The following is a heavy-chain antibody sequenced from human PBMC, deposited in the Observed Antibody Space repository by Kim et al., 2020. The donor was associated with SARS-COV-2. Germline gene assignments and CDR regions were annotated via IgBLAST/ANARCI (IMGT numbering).Heavy chain of an antibody. D-gene: IGHD6-13*01. CDR2: INAGNGNT. CDR3: ARDRALSSWYGRVPHGFFFDY. V-gene: IGHV1-3*01. Sequence: ASVKVSCKASGYTFTSYAMHWVRQAPGQRLEWMGWINAGNGNTKYSQKFQGRVTITRDTSASTAYMELSSLRSEDTAVYYCARDRALSSWYGRVPHGFFFDYSGQGTLVTVSS. CDR1: GYTFTSYA. J-gene: IGHJ4*02.